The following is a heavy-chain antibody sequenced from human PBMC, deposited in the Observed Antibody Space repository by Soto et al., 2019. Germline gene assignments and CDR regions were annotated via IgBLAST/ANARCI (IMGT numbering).Heavy chain of an antibody. CDR1: GVTFTRSA. D-gene: IGHD3-10*02. CDR3: AATSMFEVDSNRRDVLSIPAQGSTDL. CDR2: IVVGSGNT. Sequence: ASVKLACKASGVTFTRSAVQWVRQARGQRLEWIGWIVVGSGNTNYAQKFQERVTITRDMSTSTAYMELSSLRSEDTAVYYCAATSMFEVDSNRRDVLSIPAQGSTDL. V-gene: IGHV1-58*01. J-gene: IGHJ2*01.